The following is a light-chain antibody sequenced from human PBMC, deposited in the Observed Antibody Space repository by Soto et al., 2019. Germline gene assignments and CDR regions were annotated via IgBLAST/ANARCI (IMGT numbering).Light chain of an antibody. CDR2: GAS. CDR1: QSGSSN. V-gene: IGKV3-15*01. Sequence: EIVMTQSPATLSVSPGERATLSCRASQSGSSNLGWYQQKPGQAPRLLIYGASTRATGIPARFSGSGSGTEFTLTISSLQSEDFAVYYCQHYNNCPALTFGGGTKVEIK. J-gene: IGKJ4*02. CDR3: QHYNNCPALT.